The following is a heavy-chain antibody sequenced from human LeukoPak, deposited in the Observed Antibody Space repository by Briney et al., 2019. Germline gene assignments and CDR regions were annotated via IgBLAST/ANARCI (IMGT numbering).Heavy chain of an antibody. V-gene: IGHV3-11*01. J-gene: IGHJ1*01. CDR2: ISGSSNTI. Sequence: GGSLRLSCGASGFTFSDYYMTWIRQAPGKGLEWLSYISGSSNTIYYADSVKGRFTISRDNTKNSLFLQMNSLRAEDTAVYYCATPDSSGYSASPDFHHWGQGTLATVSS. CDR3: ATPDSSGYSASPDFHH. D-gene: IGHD3-22*01. CDR1: GFTFSDYY.